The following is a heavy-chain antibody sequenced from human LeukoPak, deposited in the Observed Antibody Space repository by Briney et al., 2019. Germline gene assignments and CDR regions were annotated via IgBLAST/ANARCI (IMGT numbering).Heavy chain of an antibody. D-gene: IGHD2-2*02. J-gene: IGHJ6*02. CDR3: AREEDCSSTSCYKDYYYYGMDV. CDR2: ISSSSSYI. CDR1: GFTFSSYS. V-gene: IGHV3-21*01. Sequence: GGSLRLSCAASGFTFSSYSMNWVRQAPGKGLEWVSSISSSSSYIYYADSVKGRFTISRDNSKNTLYLQMNSLRAEDTAVYYCAREEDCSSTSCYKDYYYYGMDVWGQGTTVTVSS.